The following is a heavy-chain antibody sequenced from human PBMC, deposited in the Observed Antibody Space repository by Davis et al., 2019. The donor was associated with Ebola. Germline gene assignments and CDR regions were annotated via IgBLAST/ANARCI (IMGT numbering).Heavy chain of an antibody. CDR3: ARGQYDYIWGSSLGY. D-gene: IGHD3-16*01. V-gene: IGHV4-34*01. Sequence: SETLSLTCAVYGGSFSGYYWSWVRQPPGKGLEWIGSIYYSGSTNYNPSLKSRVTISVDTSKNQFSLKLSSVTAADTAVYYCARGQYDYIWGSSLGYWGQGTLVTVSS. CDR1: GGSFSGYY. J-gene: IGHJ4*02. CDR2: IYYSGST.